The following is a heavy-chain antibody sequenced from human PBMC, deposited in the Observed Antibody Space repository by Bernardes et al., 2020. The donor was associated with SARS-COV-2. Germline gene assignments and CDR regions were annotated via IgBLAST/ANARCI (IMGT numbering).Heavy chain of an antibody. J-gene: IGHJ4*02. CDR3: AKPPEAGPFDY. Sequence: GSLKLSCAASGFTFSSYAMNWVRQAPGKGLEWVSAISGRGDKTFYADSVRGRFTISRDNSKNTLYLQMNNLRAEDTAVYYCAKPPEAGPFDYWGQGTLVTVSS. V-gene: IGHV3-23*01. CDR2: ISGRGDKT. CDR1: GFTFSSYA.